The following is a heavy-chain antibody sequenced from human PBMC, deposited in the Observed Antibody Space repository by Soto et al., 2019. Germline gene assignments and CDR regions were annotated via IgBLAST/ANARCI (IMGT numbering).Heavy chain of an antibody. CDR2: ISSSGSTI. Sequence: PGGSLRLSCAASGFTFSSYEMNWVRQAPGKGLEWVSYISSSGSTIYYADSVKGRFTISRDNAKNSLYLQMNSLRAEDTAVYYCARDPDYYDSSNYGMDVWGQGTTVTVSS. CDR1: GFTFSSYE. CDR3: ARDPDYYDSSNYGMDV. J-gene: IGHJ6*02. D-gene: IGHD3-22*01. V-gene: IGHV3-48*03.